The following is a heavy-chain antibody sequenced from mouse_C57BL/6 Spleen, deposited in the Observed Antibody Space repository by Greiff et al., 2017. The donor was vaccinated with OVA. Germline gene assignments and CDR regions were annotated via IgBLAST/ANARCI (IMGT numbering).Heavy chain of an antibody. CDR2: INPNNGGT. J-gene: IGHJ3*01. V-gene: IGHV1-18*01. CDR1: GYTFTDYN. Sequence: EVQLQQSGPELVKPGASVKIPCKASGYTFTDYNMDWVKQSHGKSLEWIGDINPNNGGTIYNQKFKGKATLTVDKSSSTAYMELRSLTSEDTAVYYCARNAYYGSSPPCAYWGQGTLVTVSA. CDR3: ARNAYYGSSPPCAY. D-gene: IGHD1-1*01.